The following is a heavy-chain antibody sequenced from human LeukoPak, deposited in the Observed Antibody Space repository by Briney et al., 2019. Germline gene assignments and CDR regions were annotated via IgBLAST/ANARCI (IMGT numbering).Heavy chain of an antibody. J-gene: IGHJ4*02. Sequence: PGGSLRLSCTASGFTFGDYAMGWVRQAPGKGLEWVGFIRSKAYGGTTEYAASVKGRFTISRDDSKNIAYVQMNSLEIEDTAVYYCTREHDSGGYYKLLFDSWGQGTLVTVSS. CDR3: TREHDSGGYYKLLFDS. CDR2: IRSKAYGGTT. V-gene: IGHV3-49*04. CDR1: GFTFGDYA. D-gene: IGHD3-22*01.